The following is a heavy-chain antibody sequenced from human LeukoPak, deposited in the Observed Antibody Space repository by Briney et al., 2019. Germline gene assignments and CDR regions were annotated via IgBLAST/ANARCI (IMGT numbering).Heavy chain of an antibody. CDR3: ARVRAAAPFDY. Sequence: GGSLRLSCAASGFTFSSYWMSWVRQAPGKGLEWVANIKQDGSEKYYVDSVKGRFTISRDNAKNSLYLQMSSLRAEDTAVYYCARVRAAAPFDYWGQGTLVTVSS. D-gene: IGHD6-13*01. V-gene: IGHV3-7*01. CDR1: GFTFSSYW. J-gene: IGHJ4*02. CDR2: IKQDGSEK.